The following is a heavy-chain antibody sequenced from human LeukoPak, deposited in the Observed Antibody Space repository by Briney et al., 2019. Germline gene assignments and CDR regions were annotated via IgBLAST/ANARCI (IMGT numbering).Heavy chain of an antibody. D-gene: IGHD3-10*01. V-gene: IGHV4-59*08. CDR2: IYYSGST. Sequence: SETLSLTCTVSGGSISSYYWSWIRQPPGKGLEWIGYIYYSGSTNYNPSLKSRVTISVDTSKNQFSLKLSSVTAADTAVYYCAADPNYYGSGSPYYYYGMDVWGQGTTVTVSS. CDR1: GGSISSYY. CDR3: AADPNYYGSGSPYYYYGMDV. J-gene: IGHJ6*02.